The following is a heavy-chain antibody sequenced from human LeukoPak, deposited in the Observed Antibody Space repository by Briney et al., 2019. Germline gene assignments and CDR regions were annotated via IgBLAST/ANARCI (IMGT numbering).Heavy chain of an antibody. J-gene: IGHJ4*02. V-gene: IGHV3-21*01. CDR2: ISRTSNYI. Sequence: PGGSLRLSCAASGFTFSSYEMNWVRQAPGKGLEWVSSISRTSNYIYYADSVKGRFTISRDNAKNSLFLQMNSLRAEDTAVYYCARDPDYYGSGTYFNHYFDYWGQGTLVTVSS. CDR1: GFTFSSYE. CDR3: ARDPDYYGSGTYFNHYFDY. D-gene: IGHD3-10*01.